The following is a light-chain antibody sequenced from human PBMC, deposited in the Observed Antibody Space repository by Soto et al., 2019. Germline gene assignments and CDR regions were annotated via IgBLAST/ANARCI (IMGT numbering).Light chain of an antibody. J-gene: IGLJ1*01. CDR2: EVS. Sequence: QSALTQPASVSGSPGQSITISCTGTRSDVGGYNYVSWYQQHPGKAPKLMIYEVSNRPSGVSNRFSGSKSGNTASLTISGLQAEDEADYYCSSYTSSSTLGGVFGTGTKLTVL. CDR1: RSDVGGYNY. CDR3: SSYTSSSTLGGV. V-gene: IGLV2-14*01.